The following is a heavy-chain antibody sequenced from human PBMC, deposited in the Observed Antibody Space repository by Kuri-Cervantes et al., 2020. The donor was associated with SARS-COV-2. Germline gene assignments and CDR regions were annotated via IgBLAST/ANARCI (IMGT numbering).Heavy chain of an antibody. CDR1: GFTFSSYG. D-gene: IGHD3-9*01. Sequence: GGSLRLSCAASGFTFSSYGMHWVRQAPGKGLEWVAVISYDGSNKYYADSVKGRFTISRDNSKNSLYLQMNSLRAEDTAVYYCARDLGILTGYYSHYYYYYGMDVWGQGTTVTVSS. J-gene: IGHJ6*02. CDR2: ISYDGSNK. CDR3: ARDLGILTGYYSHYYYYYGMDV. V-gene: IGHV3-30*03.